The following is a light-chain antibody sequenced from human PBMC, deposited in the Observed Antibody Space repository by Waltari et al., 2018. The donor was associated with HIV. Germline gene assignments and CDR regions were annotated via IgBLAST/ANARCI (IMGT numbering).Light chain of an antibody. V-gene: IGLV2-23*02. CDR1: SSDVGAYNL. CDR3: CSYTGAVVL. J-gene: IGLJ2*01. CDR2: EVT. Sequence: QSALTQSASVSGSPGQSTTISCTGSSSDVGAYNLVPWYQQNPGKAPKLMIFEVTKRPSGVSYRFSGSGSGITASLTISGLQAEDEGNYYCCSYTGAVVLFGGGTKLTVL.